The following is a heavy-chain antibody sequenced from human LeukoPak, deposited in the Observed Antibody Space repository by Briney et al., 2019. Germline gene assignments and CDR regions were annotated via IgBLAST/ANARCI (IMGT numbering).Heavy chain of an antibody. J-gene: IGHJ4*02. CDR1: GFTFSSYA. D-gene: IGHD3-22*01. CDR3: AKDAQGYYYDSSGYWGY. Sequence: GGSLRLSCAASGFTFSSYATSWVRQAPGKGLEWVSAIGGSGGSTYYADSVKGRFTISRDNSKNTLYLQMNSLRAEDTAVYYCAKDAQGYYYDSSGYWGYWGQGTLVTVSS. V-gene: IGHV3-23*01. CDR2: IGGSGGST.